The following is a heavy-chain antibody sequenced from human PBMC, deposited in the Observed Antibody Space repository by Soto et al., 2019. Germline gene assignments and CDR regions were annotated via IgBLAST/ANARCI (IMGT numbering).Heavy chain of an antibody. Sequence: QVQLVQYGAEVKQPGSSVKVYCKASGGTFSSYAISWVRQAPGQGLEWMGGIIPIFGTANYAQKFQGRVTNNTDEPTSTTYREMSSLRSEDTAVYCCARATFNYAPDYWGPGTLVTVSS. CDR2: IIPIFGTA. V-gene: IGHV1-69*05. J-gene: IGHJ4*02. D-gene: IGHD1-7*01. CDR1: GGTFSSYA. CDR3: ARATFNYAPDY.